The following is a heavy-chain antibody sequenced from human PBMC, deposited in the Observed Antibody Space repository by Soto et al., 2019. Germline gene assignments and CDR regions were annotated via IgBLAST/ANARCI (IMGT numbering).Heavy chain of an antibody. D-gene: IGHD3-3*01. CDR2: INSDGSST. CDR1: GFTFSSYW. V-gene: IGHV3-74*01. Sequence: GGSLRLSCAASGFTFSSYWMHWVRQAPGKGLVWVSRINSDGSSTSYADSVKGRFTISRDNAKNTLYLQMNSLRAEDTAVYYCASYDFWSGPALDYWGQGTLVTVSS. CDR3: ASYDFWSGPALDY. J-gene: IGHJ4*02.